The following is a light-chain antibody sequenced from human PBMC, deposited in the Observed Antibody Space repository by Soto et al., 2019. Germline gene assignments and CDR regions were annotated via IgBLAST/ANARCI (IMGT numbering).Light chain of an antibody. CDR1: QSISSY. CDR3: QQYNSYSPLT. CDR2: DAS. J-gene: IGKJ4*01. V-gene: IGKV1-5*02. Sequence: EIHMTQAPWFLSRSXGQRGIIILXXSQSISSYLNWYQQKPGKAPKPLIYDASSLESGVPSRFSGSGSGTEFTLTISSLQPDDFATYYCQQYNSYSPLTFGGGTKVDIK.